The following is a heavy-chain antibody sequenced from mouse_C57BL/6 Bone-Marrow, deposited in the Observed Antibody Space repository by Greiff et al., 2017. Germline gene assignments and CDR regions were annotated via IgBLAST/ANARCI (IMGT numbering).Heavy chain of an antibody. CDR1: GFSLTSYG. CDR2: IWSGGST. Sequence: QVQLKQSGPGLVQPSQSLSITCTVSGFSLTSYGVHWVRQSPGKGLEWLGVIWSGGSTDYNAAFISRLSISKDNSKSQVFFKMNSLQADDTAIDYFARGAQAVYYAMDYWGQGTSVTVSS. D-gene: IGHD3-2*02. V-gene: IGHV2-2*01. CDR3: ARGAQAVYYAMDY. J-gene: IGHJ4*01.